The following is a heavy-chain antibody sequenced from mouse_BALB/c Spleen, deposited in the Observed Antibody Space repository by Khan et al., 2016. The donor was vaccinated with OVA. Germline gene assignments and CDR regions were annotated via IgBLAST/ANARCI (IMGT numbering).Heavy chain of an antibody. J-gene: IGHJ3*01. V-gene: IGHV1S135*01. D-gene: IGHD2-5*01. Sequence: VQLQQSGPELMKPGASVKISCKASGYSFTSYYIHWVKQSHGKTLEWIGYIDPFNGGSTYNQKFKVKATLTVDKSSHTAYMHLTSLTSEDSAVYCCAGHCSTSWFPYWGQGTLVTVSA. CDR2: IDPFNGGS. CDR1: GYSFTSYY. CDR3: AGHCSTSWFPY.